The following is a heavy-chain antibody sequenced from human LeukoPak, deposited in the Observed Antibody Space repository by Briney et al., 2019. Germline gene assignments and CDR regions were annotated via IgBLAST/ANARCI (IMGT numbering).Heavy chain of an antibody. V-gene: IGHV1-18*01. J-gene: IGHJ6*03. CDR3: ARGLGQLVRTPYYYYYYMDV. D-gene: IGHD6-13*01. Sequence: GASVKVSCKASGYTFTSFGISWVRQAPGQGLEWMGWISTYNGKTNYAQKLQGRVTMTTDTSTSTAYMELRSLRSDDTAVYYCARGLGQLVRTPYYYYYYMDVWGKGTTVTVSS. CDR1: GYTFTSFG. CDR2: ISTYNGKT.